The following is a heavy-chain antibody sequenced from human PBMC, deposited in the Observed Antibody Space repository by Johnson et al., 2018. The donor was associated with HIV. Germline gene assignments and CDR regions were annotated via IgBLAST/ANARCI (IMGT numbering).Heavy chain of an antibody. CDR2: ISSDGSNK. V-gene: IGHV3-30*03. Sequence: QVQLVESGGGVVQPGRSLRLSCAASGFSFSNYAMDCVRQAPGKGLEWVAVISSDGSNKNYADSVKGRFTISRDNSKNTLYLQMNSLRAEDTAVYYCARDRGSSGWYDAFDIWGQGTMVTVSS. CDR1: GFSFSNYA. D-gene: IGHD6-19*01. CDR3: ARDRGSSGWYDAFDI. J-gene: IGHJ3*02.